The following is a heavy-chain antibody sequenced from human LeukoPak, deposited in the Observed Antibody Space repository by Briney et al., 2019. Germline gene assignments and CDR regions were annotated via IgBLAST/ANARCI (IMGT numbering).Heavy chain of an antibody. J-gene: IGHJ4*02. Sequence: PGGSERLSCAASGFTFSNAWMSWVRQAPGKGLEWVGRIKSKTDGGTTDYAAPVKGRFTISRDDSKNTLYLQMNSLKTEDTAVYYCTTYGSGSYYNSCYFDYWGQGTLVTDSS. CDR1: GFTFSNAW. D-gene: IGHD3-10*01. V-gene: IGHV3-15*01. CDR2: IKSKTDGGTT. CDR3: TTYGSGSYYNSCYFDY.